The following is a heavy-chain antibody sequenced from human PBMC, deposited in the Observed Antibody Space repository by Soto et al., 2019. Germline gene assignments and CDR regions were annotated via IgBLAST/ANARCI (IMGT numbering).Heavy chain of an antibody. CDR3: ARTTTVTTMVDY. V-gene: IGHV1-69*02. J-gene: IGHJ4*02. Sequence: QVQLVQSGAEVKKPGSSVKVSCKASGGTFSSYTISWVRQAPGQGLEWMGRIIPILGIANYAQKFQGRVTITAEKSTSTAYMELSSLRSEDTAVYYCARTTTVTTMVDYWGQGPLVTVSS. CDR1: GGTFSSYT. D-gene: IGHD4-17*01. CDR2: IIPILGIA.